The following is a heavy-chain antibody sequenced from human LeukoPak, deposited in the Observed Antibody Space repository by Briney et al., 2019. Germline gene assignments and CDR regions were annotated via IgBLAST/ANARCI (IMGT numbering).Heavy chain of an antibody. CDR3: ARGRRDGYNYIENDNYFDY. CDR2: IYHSGST. D-gene: IGHD5-12*01. Sequence: SQTLSLTCAVSGGSISSGGYSWSWIRQPPGKGLEWIGYIYHSGSTYYNPSLKSRVTISVDRSKNQFSLKLSSVTAADTAVYYCARGRRDGYNYIENDNYFDYWGQGTLVTVSS. V-gene: IGHV4-30-2*01. J-gene: IGHJ4*02. CDR1: GGSISSGGYS.